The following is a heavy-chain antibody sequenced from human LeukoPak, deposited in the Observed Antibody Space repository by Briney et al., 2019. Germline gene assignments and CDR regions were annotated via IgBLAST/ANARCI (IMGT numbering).Heavy chain of an antibody. CDR3: AKGRPHGV. Sequence: ASVKVSCKASGYTFTKYDINWIRQATGQGLEWMGWVTPLTGDTGYTQKFRGRVTMTRDTSTNTAYMELSSLRVDDTAVYYCAKGRPHGVWGKGTMVNVTS. CDR2: VTPLTGDT. CDR1: GYTFTKYD. J-gene: IGHJ6*03. V-gene: IGHV1-8*01.